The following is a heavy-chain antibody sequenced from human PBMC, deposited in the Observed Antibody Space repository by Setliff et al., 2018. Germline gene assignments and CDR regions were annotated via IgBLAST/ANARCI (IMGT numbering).Heavy chain of an antibody. CDR2: INHSGNT. CDR3: ARDRQYCSSTSCYTSYFYYYAMDI. J-gene: IGHJ6*02. D-gene: IGHD2-2*02. CDR1: GGSISDYY. V-gene: IGHV4-34*01. Sequence: SETLSLTCGGYGGSISDYYWSWIRQPPGKGLEWIGEINHSGNTNYNPSLKSRVTISLDTSRNQVSLKLSSVTAADTAVYYCARDRQYCSSTSCYTSYFYYYAMDIWGQGTTVTVSS.